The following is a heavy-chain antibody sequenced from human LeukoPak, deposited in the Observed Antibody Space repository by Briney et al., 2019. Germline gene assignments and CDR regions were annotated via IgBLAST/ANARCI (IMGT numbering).Heavy chain of an antibody. Sequence: SETLSLTCTVSGGSISSSSYYWGWIRQPPGKGLEWIGTIYYSGSTFYNPSLKSRVTISVDTSKNQFSLKLSSVTAADTAVYYCAREDALRGGSGFDYWGQGTLVTVSS. CDR2: IYYSGST. CDR1: GGSISSSSYY. V-gene: IGHV4-39*07. CDR3: AREDALRGGSGFDY. D-gene: IGHD3-10*01. J-gene: IGHJ4*02.